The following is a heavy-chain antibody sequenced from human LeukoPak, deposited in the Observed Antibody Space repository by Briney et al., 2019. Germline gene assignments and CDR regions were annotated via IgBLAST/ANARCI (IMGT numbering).Heavy chain of an antibody. CDR3: ARAPPGSRLDY. D-gene: IGHD2-2*01. Sequence: SETLSLTCAVSGGSISSGGYSWSWIRQPPGKGLEWIGYIYHSGSTYYNPSLKSRVTISVDRSKNQFSLKLSSVTAADTAVYYCARAPPGSRLDYWGQGTLVTVSS. CDR1: GGSISSGGYS. J-gene: IGHJ4*02. CDR2: IYHSGST. V-gene: IGHV4-30-2*01.